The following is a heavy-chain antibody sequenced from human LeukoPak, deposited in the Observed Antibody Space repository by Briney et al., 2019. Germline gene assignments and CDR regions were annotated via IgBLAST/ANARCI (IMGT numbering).Heavy chain of an antibody. CDR3: TSTLRGYCSSNSCPKD. J-gene: IGHJ4*02. CDR2: IRSKAYGGTT. V-gene: IGHV3-49*04. CDR1: GFTFGDFT. Sequence: PGGSLRLSCTASGFTFGDFTMSWVRQAPGKGLEWIGFIRSKAYGGTTEYAASVEGRFTISRDDSKSIAYLQMNSLKTEDTAVYYCTSTLRGYCSSNSCPKDWGQGTLVTVSS. D-gene: IGHD2-2*01.